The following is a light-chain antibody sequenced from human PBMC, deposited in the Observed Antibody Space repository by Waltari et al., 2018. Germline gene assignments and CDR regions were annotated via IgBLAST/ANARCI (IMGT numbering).Light chain of an antibody. Sequence: HSALTQPASVPGSPGQSITIPCTGSDNDVGRYKLVSSYQHPPGKAPKLIISEINKRPSGVSTRFSGSKSGNTASLTISGLQIEDEADYHCCSYAGSDTFHYVFGSGTQVTVL. CDR1: DNDVGRYKL. V-gene: IGLV2-23*02. CDR3: CSYAGSDTFHYV. CDR2: EIN. J-gene: IGLJ1*01.